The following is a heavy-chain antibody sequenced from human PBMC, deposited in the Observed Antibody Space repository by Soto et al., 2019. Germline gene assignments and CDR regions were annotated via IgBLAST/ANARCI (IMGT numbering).Heavy chain of an antibody. CDR1: GFTFSNYA. CDR2: VGGSGGRA. J-gene: IGHJ4*02. D-gene: IGHD6-19*01. CDR3: AKIAEAVAGTVYGY. V-gene: IGHV3-23*01. Sequence: EVQLLDSGGGLVQPGGSLRLSCAASGFTFSNYAMGWVRQAPGKGLEWVSAVGGSGGRANYADSVKGRFTISRDNSKNTLYLQMNSLRADDTAVYYCAKIAEAVAGTVYGYWGQGTLVTVSS.